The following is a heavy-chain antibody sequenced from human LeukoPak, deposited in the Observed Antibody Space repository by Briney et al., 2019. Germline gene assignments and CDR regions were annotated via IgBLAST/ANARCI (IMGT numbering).Heavy chain of an antibody. Sequence: SETLSLTCTVCGGSISSHYWSWIRQPPGKGLEWIGYIYYSGSTNYNPSLKSRVTISVDTSKNQFSLKLSSVTAADTAVYYCARGGNYDFWSGYYRGYYYYYYYMDVWGKGTTVTVSS. D-gene: IGHD3-3*01. CDR2: IYYSGST. J-gene: IGHJ6*03. V-gene: IGHV4-59*11. CDR1: GGSISSHY. CDR3: ARGGNYDFWSGYYRGYYYYYYYMDV.